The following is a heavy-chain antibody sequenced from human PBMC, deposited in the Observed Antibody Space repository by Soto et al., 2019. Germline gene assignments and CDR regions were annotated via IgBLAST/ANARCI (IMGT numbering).Heavy chain of an antibody. D-gene: IGHD3-16*01. CDR1: GFTFSSYA. CDR2: ISYDGSNK. V-gene: IGHV3-30-3*01. CDR3: ARIGHVGGLLGWFDP. J-gene: IGHJ5*02. Sequence: QVQLVESGGGVVQPGRSLRLSCAASGFTFSSYAMHWVRQAPGKGLEWVAVISYDGSNKYYADSVKGRFTISRDNSKNTLYLQMNSLRAEDTAVYYCARIGHVGGLLGWFDPWGQGTLVTVSS.